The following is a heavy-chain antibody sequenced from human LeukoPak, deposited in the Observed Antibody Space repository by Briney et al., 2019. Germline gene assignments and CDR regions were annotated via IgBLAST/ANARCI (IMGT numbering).Heavy chain of an antibody. CDR2: ISPSSSTI. Sequence: GGSLRLSCAASGFSFSSYSMNWVRRAPGKGLEWVSYISPSSSTIYYADSVKGRFTISRDNAKNSLYLQMNNLGDEDTALYYCARSMIRGAHFDYWGQGTLVTVSS. CDR3: ARSMIRGAHFDY. D-gene: IGHD3-10*01. V-gene: IGHV3-48*02. CDR1: GFSFSSYS. J-gene: IGHJ4*02.